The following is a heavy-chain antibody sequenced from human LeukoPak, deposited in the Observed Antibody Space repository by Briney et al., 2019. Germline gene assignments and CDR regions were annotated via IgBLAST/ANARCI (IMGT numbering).Heavy chain of an antibody. D-gene: IGHD6-13*01. CDR2: IDSKNGDT. CDR3: STGTKMSAPGSLSGD. V-gene: IGHV1-2*02. CDR1: GYTFPAYF. Sequence: ASVNVSCKASGYTFPAYFLHWVGQAPGQGLEWMGWIDSKNGDTKYAQKFQSRLIITRDTSIGIAYMELRSLISDDTAVYYCSTGTKMSAPGSLSGDGGQGTLVTVSS. J-gene: IGHJ4*02.